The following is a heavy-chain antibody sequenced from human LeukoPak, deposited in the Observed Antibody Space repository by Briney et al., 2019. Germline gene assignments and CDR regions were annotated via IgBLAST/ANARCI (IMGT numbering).Heavy chain of an antibody. Sequence: GGSLRLSCAASGFTFSTCAMSWVRQAPGRGLEWVSTISGGGRSTDYADSVKGQFTISRDNSKNTLYLQMNSLRAEDTAVYYCARERYFDYWGQGTLVTVSS. CDR3: ARERYFDY. CDR2: ISGGGRST. V-gene: IGHV3-23*01. J-gene: IGHJ4*02. CDR1: GFTFSTCA.